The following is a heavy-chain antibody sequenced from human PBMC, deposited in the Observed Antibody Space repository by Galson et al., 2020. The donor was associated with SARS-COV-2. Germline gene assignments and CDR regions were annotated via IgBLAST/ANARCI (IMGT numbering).Heavy chain of an antibody. V-gene: IGHV3-30-3*01. D-gene: IGHD3-10*01. CDR3: ATYGSGSYYPHLFDY. CDR1: GFTFSSYA. Sequence: GGSLSLSCAASGFTFSSYAMHWVRQAPGKGLEWVAVISYDGSNKYYADSVKGRFTISRDNSKNTLYLQMNSLRAEDTAVYYCATYGSGSYYPHLFDYWGQGTLVTVSS. CDR2: ISYDGSNK. J-gene: IGHJ4*02.